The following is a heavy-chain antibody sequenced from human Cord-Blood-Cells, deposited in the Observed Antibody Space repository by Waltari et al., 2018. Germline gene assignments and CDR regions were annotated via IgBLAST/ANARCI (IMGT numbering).Heavy chain of an antibody. CDR3: ARQVIAAADAFDI. D-gene: IGHD6-13*01. J-gene: IGHJ3*02. CDR2: IYYSGST. Sequence: QLQLQESGPGLVKPSETLSLTCTVSGGSISSSRYYWGWIRQPPGKGLEWIGSIYYSGSTYYNPSLKSRVTISVDTSKNQFSLKLSSVTAADTAVYYCARQVIAAADAFDIWGQGTMVTVSS. V-gene: IGHV4-39*01. CDR1: GGSISSSRYY.